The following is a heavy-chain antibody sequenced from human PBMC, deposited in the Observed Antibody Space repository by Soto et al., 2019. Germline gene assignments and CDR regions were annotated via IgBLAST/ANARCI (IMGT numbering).Heavy chain of an antibody. V-gene: IGHV3-23*01. Sequence: LRLSCAASGFTFNSYVMTWVRQAPGEGLEWVSSISRSGRGSAYYADSVKGRFTISRDNSENTLFLQMNNLRDEDTALYYCARGRYLDSSDYWVANLAFDHWGLGTLVTVSS. J-gene: IGHJ4*02. CDR3: ARGRYLDSSDYWVANLAFDH. D-gene: IGHD3-22*01. CDR2: ISRSGRGSA. CDR1: GFTFNSYV.